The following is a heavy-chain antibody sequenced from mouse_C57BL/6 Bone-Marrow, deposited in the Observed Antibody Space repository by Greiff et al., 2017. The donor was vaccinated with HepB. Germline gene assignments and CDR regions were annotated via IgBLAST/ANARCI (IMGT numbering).Heavy chain of an antibody. CDR2: IYPRDGST. V-gene: IGHV1-85*01. CDR1: GYTFTSYD. J-gene: IGHJ2*01. D-gene: IGHD1-1*01. CDR3: ARSYYGSGGY. Sequence: QVQLKESGPELVKPGASVKLSCKASGYTFTSYDINWVKQRPGQGLEWIGWIYPRDGSTKYNEKFKGKATLTVDTSSSTAYMELHSLTSEDSAVYFWARSYYGSGGYGGKGTTLTVPS.